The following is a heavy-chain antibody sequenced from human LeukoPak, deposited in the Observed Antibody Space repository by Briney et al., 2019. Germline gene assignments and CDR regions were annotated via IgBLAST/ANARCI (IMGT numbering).Heavy chain of an antibody. CDR2: IYYSGST. CDR3: ARHAADSSGFYNYYGMDV. CDR1: DGSISISHYY. V-gene: IGHV4-39*01. J-gene: IGHJ6*02. D-gene: IGHD3-22*01. Sequence: SETLSLTCTVSDGSISISHYYWGWIRQPPRMGLEWIGSIYYSGSTYFNPSLKSRVTISADKSKNQFSLKLSSVTAADTAVYYCARHAADSSGFYNYYGMDVWGQGTTVTVSS.